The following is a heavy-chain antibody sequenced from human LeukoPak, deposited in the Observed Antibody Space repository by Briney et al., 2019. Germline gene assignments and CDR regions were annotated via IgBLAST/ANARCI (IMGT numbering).Heavy chain of an antibody. CDR2: IYYSGST. D-gene: IGHD3-10*01. V-gene: IGHV4-30-4*01. Sequence: PSETLSLTCTVSGGSISSGDYYWSWIRQPPGKGLEWIGYIYYSGSTYYNPSLKSRVTISVDTSKNQFSLKLSSVTAADTAVYYCARAPVLLWSGEFVYYFDYWGQGTLVTVSS. CDR1: GGSISSGDYY. J-gene: IGHJ4*02. CDR3: ARAPVLLWSGEFVYYFDY.